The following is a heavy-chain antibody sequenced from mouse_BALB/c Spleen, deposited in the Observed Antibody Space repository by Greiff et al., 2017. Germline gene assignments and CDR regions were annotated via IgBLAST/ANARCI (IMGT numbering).Heavy chain of an antibody. J-gene: IGHJ2*01. Sequence: EVHLVESGGGLVKPGGSLKLSCAASGFTFSSYTMSWVRQTPEKRLEWVATISSGGSYTYYPDSVKGRFTISRDNAKNTLYLQMSSLKSEDTAMYYCTRASYFDYWGQGTTLTVSS. V-gene: IGHV5-6-4*01. CDR2: ISSGGSYT. CDR3: TRASYFDY. CDR1: GFTFSSYT. D-gene: IGHD6-1*01.